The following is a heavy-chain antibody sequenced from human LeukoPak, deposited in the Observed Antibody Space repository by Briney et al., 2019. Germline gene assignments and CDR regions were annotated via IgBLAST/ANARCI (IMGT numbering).Heavy chain of an antibody. CDR2: IYYSGST. Sequence: SETLSLTCTVSGGSISSYYWSWIRQPPGKGLEWIGYIYYSGSTNYNPSLKSRVTISVDTSKNQFSLKLSSVTAADTAVYYCARRGASGGQYYYYMDVWGKGTTVTVSS. V-gene: IGHV4-59*01. J-gene: IGHJ6*03. D-gene: IGHD1-26*01. CDR3: ARRGASGGQYYYYMDV. CDR1: GGSISSYY.